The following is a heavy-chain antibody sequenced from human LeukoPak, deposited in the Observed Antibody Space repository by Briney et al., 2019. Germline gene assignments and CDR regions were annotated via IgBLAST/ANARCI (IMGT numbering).Heavy chain of an antibody. CDR2: ISYDGSNK. Sequence: QPGGSLRLSCAASGFTFSSYAMHWVRQAPGKGLEWVAVISYDGSNKYYADSVKGRFTISRDNSKNTLYLQMNSLRAEDTAVYYCARDTVGSSTSFDYWGQGTLVTVSS. V-gene: IGHV3-30*04. J-gene: IGHJ4*02. CDR3: ARDTVGSSTSFDY. D-gene: IGHD2-2*01. CDR1: GFTFSSYA.